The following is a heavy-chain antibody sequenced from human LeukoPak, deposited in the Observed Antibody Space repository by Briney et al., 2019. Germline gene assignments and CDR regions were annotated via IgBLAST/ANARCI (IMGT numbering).Heavy chain of an antibody. Sequence: GSLRLSCAASGFTFSSYNMSWIRQPPGKGLEWIGEINHSGSTNYNPSLKSRVTISVDMSKNQFSLKLSSVTAADTAVYYCARHIWFGDGRFDPWGQGTLVTVSS. J-gene: IGHJ5*02. CDR1: GFTFSSYN. V-gene: IGHV4-34*01. CDR3: ARHIWFGDGRFDP. CDR2: INHSGST. D-gene: IGHD3-10*01.